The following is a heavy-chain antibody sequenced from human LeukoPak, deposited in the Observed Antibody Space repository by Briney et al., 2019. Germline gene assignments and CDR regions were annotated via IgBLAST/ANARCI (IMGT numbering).Heavy chain of an antibody. CDR3: ARDSSGYSSSWVDY. V-gene: IGHV1-18*01. J-gene: IGHJ4*02. Sequence: GASVKVSCKASGYTLIQYGKLVVRPAPGQGLEWMGWINAYNGNTKYAQKLQGRVTMTTDTSTSTAYMDLRSLRSDDTAIYYCARDSSGYSSSWVDYWGQGTLVTVSS. CDR1: GYTLIQYG. D-gene: IGHD6-13*01. CDR2: INAYNGNT.